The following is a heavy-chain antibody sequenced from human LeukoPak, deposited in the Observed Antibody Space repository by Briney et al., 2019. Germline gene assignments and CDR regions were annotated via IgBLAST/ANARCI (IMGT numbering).Heavy chain of an antibody. V-gene: IGHV7-4-1*02. CDR2: INTNTGNP. CDR1: GYTFTSYA. J-gene: IGHJ4*02. D-gene: IGHD1-1*01. CDR3: ARDWGGWNQAY. Sequence: ASVKVSCKASGYTFTSYAMNWVRQAPGQGLEWMGWINTNTGNPTYAQGFTGRFVFSLDTSVSTAYLQISSLRPDDTAVYYCARDWGGWNQAYWGQGTLVTVSS.